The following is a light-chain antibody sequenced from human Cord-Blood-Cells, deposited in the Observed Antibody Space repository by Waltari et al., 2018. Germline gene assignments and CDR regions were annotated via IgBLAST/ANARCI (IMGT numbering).Light chain of an antibody. CDR1: QSLLHSNGYNY. Sequence: DIVMTQSPLSLPFTPGEPASISCRSSQSLLHSNGYNYLDWYLQKPGQSPHRLIYLGANPAARVTDTLSGSGSSTDDTLKISSGQAEDVGVDYCMQALQTPYSFGQGTKLEIK. CDR3: MQALQTPYS. V-gene: IGKV2-28*01. CDR2: LGA. J-gene: IGKJ2*03.